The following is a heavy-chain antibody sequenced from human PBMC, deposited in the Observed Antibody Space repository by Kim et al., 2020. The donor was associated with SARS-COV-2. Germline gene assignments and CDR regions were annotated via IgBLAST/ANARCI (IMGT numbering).Heavy chain of an antibody. CDR3: AKDIDNYYGMDV. CDR1: GFTFNNYA. CDR2: ISRNGGST. J-gene: IGHJ6*02. Sequence: GGSLRLSCAASGFTFNNYAMYWVRQAPGKGLEWVSGISRNGGSTGYADSVKGRFTISRDNAKNTLYLQMNSLRAEDTALYYCAKDIDNYYGMDVWAQGTTVTVSS. V-gene: IGHV3-9*01.